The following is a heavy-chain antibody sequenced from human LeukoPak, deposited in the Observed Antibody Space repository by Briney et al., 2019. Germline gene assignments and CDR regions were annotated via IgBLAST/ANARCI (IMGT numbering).Heavy chain of an antibody. D-gene: IGHD5-18*01. CDR2: IYYSGST. CDR3: ARGYSYGTPGAFDI. V-gene: IGHV4-59*01. Sequence: SETLSLTCTVSGGSLSSYYWSWIRQPPGKGLEWIGYIYYSGSTNYNPSLKSRVTISVDTSKNQFSLKLSSVTAADTAVYYCARGYSYGTPGAFDIWGQGTMVTVSS. CDR1: GGSLSSYY. J-gene: IGHJ3*02.